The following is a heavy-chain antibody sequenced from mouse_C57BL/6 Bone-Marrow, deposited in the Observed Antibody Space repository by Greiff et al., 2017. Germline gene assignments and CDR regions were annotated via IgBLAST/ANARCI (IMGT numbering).Heavy chain of an antibody. CDR1: GYTFTDYN. Sequence: EVQVVESGPELVKPGASVKIPCKASGYTFTDYNMDWVKQSHGKSLEWIGDINPNNGGTIYNQKFKGKATLTVDKSSSTAYMELRSLTSEDTAVYYCARGASGAGAMDYWGQGTSVTVSS. J-gene: IGHJ4*01. D-gene: IGHD6-1*01. V-gene: IGHV1-18*01. CDR2: INPNNGGT. CDR3: ARGASGAGAMDY.